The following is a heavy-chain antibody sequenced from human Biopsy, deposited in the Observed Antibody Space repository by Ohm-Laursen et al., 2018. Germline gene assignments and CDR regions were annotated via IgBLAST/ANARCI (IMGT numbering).Heavy chain of an antibody. CDR3: SSDSGYKWELRAAGFDY. Sequence: SLRLSCAATQFTFTNSWMNWVRQAPGKGPGWVARIKSKVDGETTDYAAPVKGRFTISRDDSKKMLYLEMNSLKAEDTAVYYCSSDSGYKWELRAAGFDYWGRGTMVTVSA. CDR2: IKSKVDGETT. D-gene: IGHD1-26*01. CDR1: QFTFTNSW. V-gene: IGHV3-15*01. J-gene: IGHJ4*02.